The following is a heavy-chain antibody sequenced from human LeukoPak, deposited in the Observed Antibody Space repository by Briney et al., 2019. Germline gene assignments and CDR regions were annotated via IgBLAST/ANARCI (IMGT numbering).Heavy chain of an antibody. CDR1: GFTFSPYW. CDR2: INGDGRTT. CDR3: ARSMVPLFED. V-gene: IGHV3-74*01. J-gene: IGHJ4*02. D-gene: IGHD4/OR15-4a*01. Sequence: PGGSLRLSCAASGFTFSPYWMHWVRQSPGKGLVWVSRINGDGRTTTYADSVKGRFTISRDNAKNTLYLQMNSLTAEDTAVYYRARSMVPLFEDWGQGTLVTVSS.